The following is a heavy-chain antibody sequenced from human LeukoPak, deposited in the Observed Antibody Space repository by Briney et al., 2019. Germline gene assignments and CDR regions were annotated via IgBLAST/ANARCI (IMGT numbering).Heavy chain of an antibody. CDR1: EYTLTELS. V-gene: IGHV1-24*01. CDR2: FDPEDGEA. D-gene: IGHD4-11*01. Sequence: ASVKVSCKVSEYTLTELSMHWVRQAPGKGLEWMGGFDPEDGEAIYAQKFQGRVTMTEDTSTDAAYMELSSLRSEDTAVYYCATAHSNYNYYGMDVWGQGTTVTVSS. CDR3: ATAHSNYNYYGMDV. J-gene: IGHJ6*02.